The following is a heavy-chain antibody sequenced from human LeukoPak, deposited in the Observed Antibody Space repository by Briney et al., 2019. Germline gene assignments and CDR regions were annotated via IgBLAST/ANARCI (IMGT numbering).Heavy chain of an antibody. CDR1: GGSISSGGYY. CDR2: ILYSGST. V-gene: IGHV4-31*03. CDR3: AREDRVAAGATSWFDP. Sequence: PSQTLSLTCNVSGGSISSGGYYWSWIRQPPGKGLEWIGYILYSGSTYYNPSLKSRVTISVDTSNNQFSLKLSSVTAADTAVYYCAREDRVAAGATSWFDPWGQGTLVTVSS. D-gene: IGHD6-13*01. J-gene: IGHJ5*02.